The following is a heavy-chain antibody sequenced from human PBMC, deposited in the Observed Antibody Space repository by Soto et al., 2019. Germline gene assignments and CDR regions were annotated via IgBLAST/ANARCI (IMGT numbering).Heavy chain of an antibody. CDR1: GFTFSSYS. V-gene: IGHV3-21*01. J-gene: IGHJ4*02. D-gene: IGHD2-15*01. CDR3: ARDLPDIVVVVAATGPFDY. CDR2: ISSSSSYI. Sequence: GGSLRLSCAASGFTFSSYSMNWVRQAPGKGLEWVSSISSSSSYIYYADSVKGRFTISRDNAKNSLYLQMNSLRAEDTAVYYCARDLPDIVVVVAATGPFDYWGQGTLVTVSS.